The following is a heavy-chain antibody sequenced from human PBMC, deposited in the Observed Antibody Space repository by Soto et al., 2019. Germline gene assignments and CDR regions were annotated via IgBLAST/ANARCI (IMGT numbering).Heavy chain of an antibody. Sequence: GGSLRLSCAGSGFTFSSYAMHWVRQAPGKGLEWVAVISYDGSNKYYADSVKGRFTISRDNSKNTLYLQMNSLRAEDTAVYYCARQAAAGLLPPYYYYGMDVWGQGTTVTVSS. CDR2: ISYDGSNK. V-gene: IGHV3-30-3*01. D-gene: IGHD6-13*01. CDR1: GFTFSSYA. J-gene: IGHJ6*02. CDR3: ARQAAAGLLPPYYYYGMDV.